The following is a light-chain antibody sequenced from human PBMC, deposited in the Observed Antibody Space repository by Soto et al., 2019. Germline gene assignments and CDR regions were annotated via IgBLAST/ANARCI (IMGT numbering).Light chain of an antibody. Sequence: EIVMTQSPATLSVSPGERATLSCRASQSVSSNLAWYQQKPGQAPRLFIYGAYTRATGIPATFSGSGSGTEFTLTISSLQSEDFAVYYCQQYNNWPAITFGQGTRLEIK. CDR3: QQYNNWPAIT. CDR2: GAY. J-gene: IGKJ5*01. CDR1: QSVSSN. V-gene: IGKV3D-15*01.